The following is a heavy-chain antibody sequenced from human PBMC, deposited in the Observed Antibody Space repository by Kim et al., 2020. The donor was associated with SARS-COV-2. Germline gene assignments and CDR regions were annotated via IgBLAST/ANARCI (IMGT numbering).Heavy chain of an antibody. CDR2: YN. CDR3: ARGIAAHDY. J-gene: IGHJ4*02. V-gene: IGHV6-1*01. Sequence: YNDYAVSVKSRTTINPDTTNNQFSLQRNSVTPEDTAVYYCARGIAAHDYWGQGTLVTVSS. D-gene: IGHD6-13*01.